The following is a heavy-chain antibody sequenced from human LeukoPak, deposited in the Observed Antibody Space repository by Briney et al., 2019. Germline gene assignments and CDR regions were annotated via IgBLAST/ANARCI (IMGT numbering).Heavy chain of an antibody. CDR1: GFTFSNYD. Sequence: PGGSLRLSCAASGFTFSNYDMHWVRHAPGKGLEWVSAIANDGATFYSGSVKGRFIISRENAKRFLYLQMNSLRVGDTALYYCARGGRDGFDIWGQGTLVTVSS. CDR3: ARGGRDGFDI. D-gene: IGHD2-15*01. J-gene: IGHJ3*02. CDR2: IANDGAT. V-gene: IGHV3-13*01.